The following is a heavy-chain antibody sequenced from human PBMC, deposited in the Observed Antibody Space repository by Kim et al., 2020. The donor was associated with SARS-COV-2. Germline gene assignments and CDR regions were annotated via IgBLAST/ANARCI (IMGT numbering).Heavy chain of an antibody. D-gene: IGHD7-27*01. V-gene: IGHV3-21*01. CDR1: GFTFSTYT. J-gene: IGHJ4*01. CDR2: ISSSSTYM. CDR3: VRVGYGLGMVCHFDK. Sequence: GGPLRLSCAASGFTFSTYTMSWVRQAPGKGLEWVSSISSSSTYMYYGDSVKGRFTSSRDTAKRSLYLQMNSLRAEDTAVYYCVRVGYGLGMVCHFDKWG.